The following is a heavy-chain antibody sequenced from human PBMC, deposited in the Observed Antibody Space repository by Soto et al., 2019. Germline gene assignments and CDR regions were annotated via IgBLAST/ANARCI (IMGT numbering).Heavy chain of an antibody. CDR2: DYYTGNN. CDR1: GGSVGTGDYY. V-gene: IGHV4-30-4*01. CDR3: AGERDHFWRGPLDL. D-gene: IGHD3-3*02. J-gene: IGHJ2*01. Sequence: QVQLQESGPGLVKPSQTLSLTCTVSGGSVGTGDYYWTWIRQAPGKDLEWLAYDYYTGNNYHNPSCKSRASLSVDTAKNQFSLELRSVTAADTALYSGAGERDHFWRGPLDLWGRGTLVTVSS.